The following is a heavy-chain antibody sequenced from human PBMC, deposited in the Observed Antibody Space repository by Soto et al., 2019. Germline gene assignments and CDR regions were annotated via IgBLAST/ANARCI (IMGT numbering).Heavy chain of an antibody. J-gene: IGHJ3*02. V-gene: IGHV3-23*01. CDR2: ISGSGGST. D-gene: IGHD1-26*01. CDR3: AKSFGGNYPGAFDI. Sequence: GPLRLSCAASVFTCSSYAMKWVRQAPGKGLEWVSAISGSGGSTYYADSVKGRFTISRDNSKNTLYLQMNGLRAEDTAVYYCAKSFGGNYPGAFDIWGQGTMVTVSS. CDR1: VFTCSSYA.